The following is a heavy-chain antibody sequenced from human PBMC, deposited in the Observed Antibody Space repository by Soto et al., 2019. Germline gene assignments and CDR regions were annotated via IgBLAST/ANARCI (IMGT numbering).Heavy chain of an antibody. V-gene: IGHV4-59*12. CDR3: ARVSGSYYYGMDV. CDR1: GGTISSWY. D-gene: IGHD1-26*01. J-gene: IGHJ6*02. Sequence: SLTCTVSGGTISSWYWSWIRQPPGKGLEWIGYIYYSGSTNCNPSLKSRVTISVDTSKNQFSLKLSSVTAADTAVYYCARVSGSYYYGMDVWGQGTTVTVSS. CDR2: IYYSGST.